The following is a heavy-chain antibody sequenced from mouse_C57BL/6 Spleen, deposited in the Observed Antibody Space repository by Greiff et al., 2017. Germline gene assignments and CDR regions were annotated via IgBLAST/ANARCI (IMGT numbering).Heavy chain of an antibody. V-gene: IGHV1-80*01. J-gene: IGHJ4*01. D-gene: IGHD1-1*01. CDR3: ARSGYYGSSRGYYAMDY. Sequence: QVQLQQSGPELVKPGASVKISCKASGYAFSSYWMNWVKQRPGKGLEWIGQIYPGDGDTNYNGKFKGKATLAADKSSSTAYMQLSSLTSEDSAVYFCARSGYYGSSRGYYAMDYWGQGTSVTVSS. CDR1: GYAFSSYW. CDR2: IYPGDGDT.